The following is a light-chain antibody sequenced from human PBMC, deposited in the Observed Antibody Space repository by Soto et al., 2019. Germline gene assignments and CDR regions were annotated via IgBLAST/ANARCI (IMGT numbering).Light chain of an antibody. CDR1: QSVSTN. V-gene: IGKV3-15*01. J-gene: IGKJ1*01. CDR3: QQRSNWPGT. CDR2: GAS. Sequence: ETVMTQSPATLSVSPGEGATLSCRASQSVSTNLAWYQQKPGQPPRLLIYGASTRAAGIAARFSGSGSGTEFTLTISSLQSEDFAVYYCQQRSNWPGTFGQGTKVEIK.